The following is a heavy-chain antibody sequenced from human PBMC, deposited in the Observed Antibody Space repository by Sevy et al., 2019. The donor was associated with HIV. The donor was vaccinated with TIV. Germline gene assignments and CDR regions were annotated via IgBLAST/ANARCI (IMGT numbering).Heavy chain of an antibody. J-gene: IGHJ4*02. Sequence: GGSLRLSCAASGFTFSSYAMHWVRQAPGKGLEWVAVISYDGSNKYYADSVKGRLTISRDNSKNTLYLQMNSLRAEDTAVYYCARDMQGGYYDSSAAQDWGQGTLVTVSS. V-gene: IGHV3-30-3*01. CDR2: ISYDGSNK. D-gene: IGHD3-22*01. CDR1: GFTFSSYA. CDR3: ARDMQGGYYDSSAAQD.